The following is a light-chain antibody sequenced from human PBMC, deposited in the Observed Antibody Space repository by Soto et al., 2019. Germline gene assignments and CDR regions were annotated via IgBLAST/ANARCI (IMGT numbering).Light chain of an antibody. Sequence: DTVMTQSPDSLAVSLGEXATINCKSSQSVLYSSNNKNYLAWYQQKPGQPPKLLIYWASTRESGVPDRFSGSGSGTDFTLTISSLQAEDVAVYYCQQYYSTPRTFGQGTKVDIK. V-gene: IGKV4-1*01. J-gene: IGKJ1*01. CDR2: WAS. CDR3: QQYYSTPRT. CDR1: QSVLYSSNNKNY.